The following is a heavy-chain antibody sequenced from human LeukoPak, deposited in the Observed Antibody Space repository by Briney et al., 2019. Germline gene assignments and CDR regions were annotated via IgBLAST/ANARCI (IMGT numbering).Heavy chain of an antibody. Sequence: QAGGSLRLSCAASGFTFSSYAMSWVRQAPGKGLEWVSAISGSGGSTYYADSVKGRSTISRDNSKNTLYLQMNSLRAEDTAVYYCAKEGYSYDKYYFDYWGQGTLVTVSS. V-gene: IGHV3-23*01. CDR3: AKEGYSYDKYYFDY. CDR2: ISGSGGST. J-gene: IGHJ4*02. D-gene: IGHD5-18*01. CDR1: GFTFSSYA.